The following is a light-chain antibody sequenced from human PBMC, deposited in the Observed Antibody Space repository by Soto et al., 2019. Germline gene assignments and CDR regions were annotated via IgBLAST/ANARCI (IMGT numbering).Light chain of an antibody. Sequence: EIGLTQSPATLSLSPGERATLSCRASQSVSSYLAWYQQKPGQAPRLLIYDASNRATGIPARFSGSGSGTDFTLTTSSLEPEDFAVYYCQQRSNWLTFGPGTKVDIK. J-gene: IGKJ3*01. CDR1: QSVSSY. CDR3: QQRSNWLT. V-gene: IGKV3-11*01. CDR2: DAS.